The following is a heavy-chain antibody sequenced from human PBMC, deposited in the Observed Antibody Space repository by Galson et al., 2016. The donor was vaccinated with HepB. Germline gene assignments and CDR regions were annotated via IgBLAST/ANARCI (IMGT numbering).Heavy chain of an antibody. D-gene: IGHD6-25*01. CDR2: ITDNGGHT. Sequence: SLRLSCAASGLTFSSYAMTWVRQAPGKGLEWVSTITDNGGHTYYADSVKGRFTISRDNSKNTLYLQMNSLRAEDTALYYCARDTDSGSRADWWGQGTLVTVSS. V-gene: IGHV3-23*01. CDR3: ARDTDSGSRADW. CDR1: GLTFSSYA. J-gene: IGHJ4*02.